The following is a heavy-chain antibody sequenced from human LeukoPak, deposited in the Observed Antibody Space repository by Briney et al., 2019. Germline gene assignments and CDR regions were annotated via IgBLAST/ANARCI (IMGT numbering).Heavy chain of an antibody. CDR2: IYYSGST. CDR1: GGSISSYY. V-gene: IGHV4-59*08. Sequence: PSETLSLTCTVSGGSISSYYWSWIRQPPGKGLEWIGYIYYSGSTNYNPSLKSQLTISVDTSKNQFSLKLSSVTAADTAVYYCARRARGHDVFDIWGQGTMVTVSS. D-gene: IGHD3-10*01. J-gene: IGHJ3*02. CDR3: ARRARGHDVFDI.